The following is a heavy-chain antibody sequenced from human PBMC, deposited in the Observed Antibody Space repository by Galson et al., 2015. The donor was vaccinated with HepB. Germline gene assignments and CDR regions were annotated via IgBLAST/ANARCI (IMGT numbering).Heavy chain of an antibody. V-gene: IGHV4-34*01. D-gene: IGHD5-12*01. J-gene: IGHJ6*02. CDR1: GGSFSGYY. CDR3: ARCPIVATTYYYYGMDV. Sequence: LSLTCVVYGGSFSGYYWSWIRQPPGKGLEWIGDINKSGSTNYNPSLKSRVTIFIDTSKNQFSLKLSTVTAADTAVYHCARCPIVATTYYYYGMDVWGQWTSVTVSS. CDR2: INKSGST.